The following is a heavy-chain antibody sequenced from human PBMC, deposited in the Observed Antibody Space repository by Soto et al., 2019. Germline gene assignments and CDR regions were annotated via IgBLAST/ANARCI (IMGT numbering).Heavy chain of an antibody. CDR1: CCSISSYF. J-gene: IGHJ3*01. Sequence: PSETLSLTCTVSCCSISSYFWSWVRQPPGKGLEWIGYVHYSGSTNYNPSLKSRVTMSVDTSKNQFSLKLSSVTAADTAVYECARVTQLDTKRNAFDLWGHGTIVTVS. CDR3: ARVTQLDTKRNAFDL. D-gene: IGHD2-2*01. CDR2: VHYSGST. V-gene: IGHV4-59*01.